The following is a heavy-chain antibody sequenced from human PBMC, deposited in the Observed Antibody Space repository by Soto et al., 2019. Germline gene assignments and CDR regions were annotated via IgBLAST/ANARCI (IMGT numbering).Heavy chain of an antibody. D-gene: IGHD2-8*02. J-gene: IGHJ6*02. CDR3: ARAMRCGGVCDWDYYGMDV. Sequence: SVKVSCKASGGTFSSYAISWVRQAPGQGLEWMGGIIPIFGTANYAQKFQGRVTITADESTSTAYMELSSLRSEDTAVYYCARAMRCGGVCDWDYYGMDVWGQGTTVTAP. CDR2: IIPIFGTA. V-gene: IGHV1-69*13. CDR1: GGTFSSYA.